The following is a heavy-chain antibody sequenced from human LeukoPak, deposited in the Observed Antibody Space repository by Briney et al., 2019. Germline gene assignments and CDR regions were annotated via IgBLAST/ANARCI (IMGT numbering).Heavy chain of an antibody. V-gene: IGHV2-70*11. Sequence: SGPTLVKPTQTLTLTCTFSGFSLSTRGMCVSWIRQPPGKALEWLARIDWSDDKYYNTSLETRLTISKDTSKNQVVLTMTNMDLVDTATYYCARTQRDYYDSSGFADHWGQGTLVAVST. J-gene: IGHJ4*02. CDR1: GFSLSTRGMC. D-gene: IGHD3-22*01. CDR3: ARTQRDYYDSSGFADH. CDR2: IDWSDDK.